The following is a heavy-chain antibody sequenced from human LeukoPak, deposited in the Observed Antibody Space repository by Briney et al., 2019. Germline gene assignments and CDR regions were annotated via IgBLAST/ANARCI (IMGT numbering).Heavy chain of an antibody. CDR2: MSPSGTT. CDR1: GDSVSSGNYY. Sequence: SETLSLTCTVSGDSVSSGNYYLTWIRQPPGKGLDWITYMSPSGTTKYNPSLKSRVTTSVDTSRTQFSLRLSSVTAADTAVYYCARGPTSVDYWGQGTLVTVSS. CDR3: ARGPTSVDY. J-gene: IGHJ4*02. V-gene: IGHV4-61*01.